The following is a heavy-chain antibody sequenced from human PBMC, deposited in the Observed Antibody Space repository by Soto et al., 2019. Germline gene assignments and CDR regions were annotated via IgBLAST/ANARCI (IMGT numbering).Heavy chain of an antibody. D-gene: IGHD3-3*01. CDR3: ARDNKDYDFWSGYYAFDY. Sequence: QVQLVQSGAEVKKPGSSVKVSCKASGGTLSSYAISWVRQAPGQGLEWMGGIIPIFGTANYAQKNQTRVTITADESTSTAYRELRSLRSEDTAVYYCARDNKDYDFWSGYYAFDYWGQGTLVTVSS. CDR2: IIPIFGTA. J-gene: IGHJ4*02. V-gene: IGHV1-69*01. CDR1: GGTLSSYA.